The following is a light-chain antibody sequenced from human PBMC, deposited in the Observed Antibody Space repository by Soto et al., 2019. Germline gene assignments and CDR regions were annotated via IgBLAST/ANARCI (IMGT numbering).Light chain of an antibody. J-gene: IGKJ1*01. CDR3: QQYNSYPWT. V-gene: IGKV1-5*01. CDR1: QSISSW. CDR2: DAS. Sequence: DIQMTQSASTLSASVGDRFTITFRASQSISSWLAWYQQKPGKAPKLLIYDASSLESGVPSRFSGSGSGTEFTLTISSLQPDDFATYYCQQYNSYPWTFGQGTKVDI.